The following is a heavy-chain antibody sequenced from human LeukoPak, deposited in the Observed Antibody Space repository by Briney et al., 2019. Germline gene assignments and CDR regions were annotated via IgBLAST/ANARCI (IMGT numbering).Heavy chain of an antibody. CDR1: GFPFYNYW. CDR3: AAYRGAHHKTFDY. Sequence: PGGSLRLSCVVSGFPFYNYWMSWVRQAPGKGLEWVANINQDGSVKYYVDTMKGRFTISRDNVRNSLDLQMNSLRVEDTAVYYCAAYRGAHHKTFDYWGQGTLVIVSS. J-gene: IGHJ4*02. D-gene: IGHD1-26*01. V-gene: IGHV3-7*03. CDR2: INQDGSVK.